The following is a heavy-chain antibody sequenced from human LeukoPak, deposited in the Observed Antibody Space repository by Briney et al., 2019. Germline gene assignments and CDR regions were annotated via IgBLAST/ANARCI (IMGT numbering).Heavy chain of an antibody. CDR1: GFSFSSYS. Sequence: GGSLRLSCAASGFSFSSYSMNWVRQAPGKGLEWVSSISSSSSYIYYADSVKGRFTISRDNSKNSLYLQMSSLRAEDAALYYCAREGDFWSGHYSVWGQGTLVTVSS. V-gene: IGHV3-21*01. CDR2: ISSSSSYI. CDR3: AREGDFWSGHYSV. J-gene: IGHJ4*02. D-gene: IGHD3-3*01.